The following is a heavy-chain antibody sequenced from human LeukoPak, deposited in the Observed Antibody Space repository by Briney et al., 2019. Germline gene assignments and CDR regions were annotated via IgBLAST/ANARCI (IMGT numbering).Heavy chain of an antibody. CDR1: GFTFSSYS. CDR2: ISSSSSYI. V-gene: IGHV3-21*01. Sequence: GGSLRLSCAASGFTFSSYSMNWVRQAPGKGLEWVSSISSSSSYIYYADSVKGRFTISRDNAKNSLYLQMNSLRAEDTAVYYCASPSGSYRPLYYYYGMDVWGQGTTVTVSS. D-gene: IGHD1-26*01. CDR3: ASPSGSYRPLYYYYGMDV. J-gene: IGHJ6*02.